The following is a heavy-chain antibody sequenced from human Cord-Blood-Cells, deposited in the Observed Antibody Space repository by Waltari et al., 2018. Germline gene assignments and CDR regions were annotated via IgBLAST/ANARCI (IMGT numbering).Heavy chain of an antibody. Sequence: QVQLQESGPGLVKPSGTLSLTCAVSGGSISSSNWWSWVRQPPGKGLEWMGEFYASGDTNYHPSLKSRVTISVDKSKNQFSLKLSSVTAADTAVYYCAREYCDYSYWYFDLWGRGTLVTVSS. CDR2: FYASGDT. V-gene: IGHV4-4*02. J-gene: IGHJ2*01. D-gene: IGHD4-17*01. CDR3: AREYCDYSYWYFDL. CDR1: GGSISSSNW.